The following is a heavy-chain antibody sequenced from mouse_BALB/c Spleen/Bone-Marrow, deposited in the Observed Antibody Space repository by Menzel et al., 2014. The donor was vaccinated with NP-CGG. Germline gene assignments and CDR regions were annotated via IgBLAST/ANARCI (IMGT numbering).Heavy chain of an antibody. CDR1: GDSITGGY. CDR3: ARYNGNYFDY. CDR2: ISYSGST. D-gene: IGHD2-1*01. Sequence: EVQLQESGPSLVKPSQTLSLTCSVTGDSITGGYWNWIRKFPGNKLEYMGYISYSGSTYYNPSLKSRISITRDTSKNQYYLQLNSVTTEDTATFYCARYNGNYFDYWGQGTPLSVSS. J-gene: IGHJ2*01. V-gene: IGHV3-8*02.